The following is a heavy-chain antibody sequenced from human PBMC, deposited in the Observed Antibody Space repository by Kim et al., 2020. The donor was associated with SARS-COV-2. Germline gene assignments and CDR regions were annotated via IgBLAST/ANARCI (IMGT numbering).Heavy chain of an antibody. CDR2: INHSGST. D-gene: IGHD6-19*01. Sequence: SETLSLTCAVYGGSFSGYYWSWIRQPPGKGLEWIGEINHSGSTNYNPYLKSRVTISVDTSKNQFSLKLSSVTAADTAVYYCARGATSIAVAGTVGFDPWGQGTLVTVSS. J-gene: IGHJ5*02. V-gene: IGHV4-34*01. CDR3: ARGATSIAVAGTVGFDP. CDR1: GGSFSGYY.